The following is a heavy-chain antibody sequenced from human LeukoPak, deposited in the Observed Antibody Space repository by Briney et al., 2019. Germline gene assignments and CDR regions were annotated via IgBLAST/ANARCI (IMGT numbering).Heavy chain of an antibody. V-gene: IGHV4-59*08. CDR3: ARVRYRAYVPRYFFDY. CDR2: IYYSGST. D-gene: IGHD5-12*01. CDR1: GDSIISYY. Sequence: SETLSLTCTVSGDSIISYYWSWIRQPPGKGLEWIGYIYYSGSTNYNPSLKSRVTLSVDTSKNQFSLRLSSVTAADTAVYYCARVRYRAYVPRYFFDYWGQGTLVTVSS. J-gene: IGHJ4*02.